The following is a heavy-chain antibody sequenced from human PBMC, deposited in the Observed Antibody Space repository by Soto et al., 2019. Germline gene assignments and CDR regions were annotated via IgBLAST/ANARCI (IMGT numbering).Heavy chain of an antibody. J-gene: IGHJ4*02. V-gene: IGHV4-61*01. CDR1: GGSVSSGSYY. CDR3: ARDYYDSSGSAYYFDY. CDR2: IYYSGST. D-gene: IGHD3-22*01. Sequence: SETLSLTCTVSGGSVSSGSYYWSWIRQPPGKGLEWIGYIYYSGSTNYNPSLKSQVTISVDTSKNQFSLKLSSVTAADTAVYYCARDYYDSSGSAYYFDYWGRGTLVTVSS.